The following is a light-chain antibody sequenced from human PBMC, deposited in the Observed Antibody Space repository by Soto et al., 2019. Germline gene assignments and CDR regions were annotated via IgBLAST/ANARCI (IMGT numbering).Light chain of an antibody. V-gene: IGKV3-20*01. CDR2: AAS. CDR1: QSVSSNY. J-gene: IGKJ1*01. CDR3: QQYGSSPQT. Sequence: PEERATLSCRASQSVSSNYLAWFQQKPGQAPRLLIYAASSRATGIPDRFSGSGSGTDFTLTISRLEPEDFAVYYCQQYGSSPQTFGQGTKVDIK.